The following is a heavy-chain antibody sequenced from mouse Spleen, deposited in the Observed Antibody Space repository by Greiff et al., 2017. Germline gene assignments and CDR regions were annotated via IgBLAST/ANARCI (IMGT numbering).Heavy chain of an antibody. J-gene: IGHJ4*01. Sequence: EVMLVESGPSLVKPSQTLSLTCSVTGDSITSGYWNWIRKFPGNKLEYMGYISYSGSTYYNPSLKSRISITRDTSKNQYYLQLNSVTTEDTATYYCASHYYGSSYYAMDYWGQGTSVTVSS. CDR3: ASHYYGSSYYAMDY. D-gene: IGHD1-1*01. CDR1: GDSITSGY. V-gene: IGHV3-8*02. CDR2: ISYSGST.